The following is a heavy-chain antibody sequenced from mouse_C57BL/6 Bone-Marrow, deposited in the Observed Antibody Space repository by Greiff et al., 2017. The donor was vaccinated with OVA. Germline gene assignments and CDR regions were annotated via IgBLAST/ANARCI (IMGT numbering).Heavy chain of an antibody. J-gene: IGHJ3*01. CDR1: GYAFTNYL. CDR3: ARWGEGAWFAY. CDR2: INPGSGGT. V-gene: IGHV1-54*01. Sequence: QVQLQQSGAELVRPGPSVKVSCKASGYAFTNYLIEWVKQRPGQGLEWIGVINPGSGGTNYNEKFKGKATLTADKSSSTAYMQLSSLTSEDSAVYFCARWGEGAWFAYWGQGTLVTVSA.